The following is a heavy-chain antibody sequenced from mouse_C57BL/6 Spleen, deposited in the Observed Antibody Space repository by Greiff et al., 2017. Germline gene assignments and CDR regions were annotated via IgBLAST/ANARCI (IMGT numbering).Heavy chain of an antibody. V-gene: IGHV1-50*01. CDR1: GYTFTSYW. CDR2: IDPSDSYT. J-gene: IGHJ4*01. Sequence: QVQLQQPGAELVKPGASVKLSCKASGYTFTSYWMQWVKQRPGQGLEWIGEIDPSDSYTNYNQKFKGKATLNVDTSSSTAYMQLSSLTSEDSAVYYCARNSPYAMDYWGQGTSVTVSS. CDR3: ARNSPYAMDY.